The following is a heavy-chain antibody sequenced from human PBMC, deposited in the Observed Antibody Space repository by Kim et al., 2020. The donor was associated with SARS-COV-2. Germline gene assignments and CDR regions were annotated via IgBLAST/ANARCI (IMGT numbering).Heavy chain of an antibody. V-gene: IGHV1-24*01. CDR1: GYTLTELS. D-gene: IGHD3-16*02. J-gene: IGHJ5*02. CDR3: ATRGIMITFGGVIVNVNWFDP. CDR2: FDPEDGET. Sequence: ASVKVSCKVSGYTLTELSMHWVRQAPGKGLEWMGGFDPEDGETIYAQKFQGRVTMTEDTSTDTAYMELSSLRSEDTAVYYCATRGIMITFGGVIVNVNWFDPWGQGTLATVSS.